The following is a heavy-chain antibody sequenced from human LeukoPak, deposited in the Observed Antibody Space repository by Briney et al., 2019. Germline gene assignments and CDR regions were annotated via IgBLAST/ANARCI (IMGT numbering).Heavy chain of an antibody. J-gene: IGHJ5*02. CDR2: SYSGDYHN. V-gene: IGHV5-51*01. D-gene: IGHD6-6*01. CDR1: GYILPNYL. CDR3: ASIRSIDGNWFDP. Sequence: GESLNTYRQCSGYILPNYLIGLEREMPGKGQGRVWISYSGDYHNRYSPSFQRQVTISADKSISTAYLQWSSLKASDTAMYYCASIRSIDGNWFDPWGQGTLVTVSS.